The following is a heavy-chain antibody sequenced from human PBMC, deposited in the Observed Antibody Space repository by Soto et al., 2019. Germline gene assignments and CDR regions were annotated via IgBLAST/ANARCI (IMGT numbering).Heavy chain of an antibody. CDR3: AKGGPFTGGFDP. Sequence: GVSLRLSCAGSGLTLRSYAMTWIRQTPEKGLEWVSTISGRSGVPSYADSVNGRFTVSRDNSKNTLYLQMNSLRPDDTAIYYCAKGGPFTGGFDPWGQGTLVTVSS. D-gene: IGHD3-16*01. CDR1: GLTLRSYA. V-gene: IGHV3-23*01. CDR2: ISGRSGVP. J-gene: IGHJ5*02.